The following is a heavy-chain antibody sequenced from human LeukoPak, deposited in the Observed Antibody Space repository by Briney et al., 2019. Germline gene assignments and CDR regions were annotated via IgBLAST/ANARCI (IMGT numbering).Heavy chain of an antibody. J-gene: IGHJ4*02. D-gene: IGHD3-3*01. CDR2: ISWNSGSI. CDR3: AKGMCYDFWSGYIDY. V-gene: IGHV3-9*01. Sequence: PGGSLRLSCAASGFTFDDYAMHWVRQAPGKGLEWVSGISWNSGSIDYADSVEGRFTISRDNAKNSLYLQMNSLRAEDTALYYCAKGMCYDFWSGYIDYWGQGTLVTVSS. CDR1: GFTFDDYA.